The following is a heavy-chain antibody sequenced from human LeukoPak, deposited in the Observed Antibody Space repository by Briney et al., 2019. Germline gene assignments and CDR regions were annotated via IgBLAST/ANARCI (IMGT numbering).Heavy chain of an antibody. J-gene: IGHJ4*02. D-gene: IGHD4-17*01. CDR2: INPSGGST. CDR3: ARDMLGTVTTFDY. V-gene: IGHV1-46*01. CDR1: GYTFPSYY. Sequence: ASVKVSCKASGYTFPSYYMHWVRQAPGQGLEWMGIINPSGGSTSHAQKFQGRVTMTRDTSTSTVYMELSSLRSEDAAVYYCARDMLGTVTTFDYWGQGTLVTVSS.